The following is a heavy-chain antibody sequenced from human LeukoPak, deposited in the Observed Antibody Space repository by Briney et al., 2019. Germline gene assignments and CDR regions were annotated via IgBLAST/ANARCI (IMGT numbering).Heavy chain of an antibody. CDR2: IGGSGTRT. V-gene: IGHV3-23*01. CDR3: AKDSGWILFDD. D-gene: IGHD2-2*03. Sequence: GGSLRLSCAASRFTFSSYAMLWVRQLPGKGLEWVSGIGGSGTRTYYADSVKGRFTISRDNSKNTLYLQMNSLRDEDTAVYYCAKDSGWILFDDWGQGTLVTVSS. CDR1: RFTFSSYA. J-gene: IGHJ4*02.